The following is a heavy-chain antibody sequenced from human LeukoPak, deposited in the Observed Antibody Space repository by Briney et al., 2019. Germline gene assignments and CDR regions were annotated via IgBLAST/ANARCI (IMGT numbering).Heavy chain of an antibody. Sequence: SVKVSCKASGGTFSSYAISWVRQPPGKGLEWMGGIILIFGTANYAQKLQGRVPITAEKSTSTAYMELSSLRSEDTAVYYCARGLLWFGELLRYGMDVWGKGTTVTVSS. J-gene: IGHJ6*04. CDR2: IILIFGTA. CDR1: GGTFSSYA. D-gene: IGHD3-10*01. CDR3: ARGLLWFGELLRYGMDV. V-gene: IGHV1-69*06.